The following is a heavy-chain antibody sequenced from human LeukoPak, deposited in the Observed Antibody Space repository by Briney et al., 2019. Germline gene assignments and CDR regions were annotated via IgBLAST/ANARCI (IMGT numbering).Heavy chain of an antibody. V-gene: IGHV4-4*02. CDR2: IYHSGTT. CDR3: ASCLFDYYYFDQ. CDR1: GDSITSHNW. D-gene: IGHD3-10*01. J-gene: IGHJ4*02. Sequence: SEALSLTCAVSGDSITSHNWWSWVRQSPGKGLEWIGEIYHSGTTNYSPSLKSRVTISVDKSKDQLSLRLTSVTAADTTVYFCASCLFDYYYFDQWGQGTLVTVSS.